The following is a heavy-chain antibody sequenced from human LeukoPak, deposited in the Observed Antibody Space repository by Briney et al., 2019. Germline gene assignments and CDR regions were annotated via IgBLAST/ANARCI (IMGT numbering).Heavy chain of an antibody. V-gene: IGHV3-53*01. CDR3: AREWGGSGWYVSYMYV. CDR1: GFSVSSYY. J-gene: IGHJ6*03. Sequence: PGGSLRLSCTASGFSVSSYYMTWVRQAPGKGLEWVSVIYAGGSTYSADSVKGRFTISRANSNNPWYRQMNTLRAEDTAMYYGAREWGGSGWYVSYMYVSGERTTVTVSS. D-gene: IGHD6-19*01. CDR2: IYAGGST.